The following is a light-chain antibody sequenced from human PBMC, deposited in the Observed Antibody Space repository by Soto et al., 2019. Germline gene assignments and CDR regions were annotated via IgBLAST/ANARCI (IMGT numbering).Light chain of an antibody. CDR3: QQYYSYPRT. Sequence: IRVTQSPSSISASPGDRVTITCRASQHISSFLAWYQQRPGKAPNLLLYASSSLQSGVPSRFSGSGSGTDFTLTISNLQSEDFGTYYCQQYYSYPRTFGQGTKVEIK. CDR2: ASS. J-gene: IGKJ1*01. V-gene: IGKV1-8*01. CDR1: QHISSF.